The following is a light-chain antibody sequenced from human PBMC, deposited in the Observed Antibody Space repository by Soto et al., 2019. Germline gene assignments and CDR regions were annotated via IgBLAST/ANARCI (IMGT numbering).Light chain of an antibody. V-gene: IGKV1-5*01. Sequence: DIQMTQSPSTLSASVGDRVTITCRASQSIARWLAGYQQRPGRAPKLLIYDVANLETGVPSRFSGSGSETEFTLTIRSLQPDDFAIYYCQQYNSYPLTFGGGTKVEIK. J-gene: IGKJ4*01. CDR3: QQYNSYPLT. CDR2: DVA. CDR1: QSIARW.